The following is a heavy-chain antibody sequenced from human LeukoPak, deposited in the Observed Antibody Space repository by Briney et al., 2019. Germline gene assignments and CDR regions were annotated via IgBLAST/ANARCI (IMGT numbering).Heavy chain of an antibody. CDR2: IYYSGST. CDR1: GDSTSSDRYY. J-gene: IGHJ4*02. Sequence: SETLSLTCTVSGDSTSSDRYYGGWVRQPPGKGLEWIGNIYYSGSTYYNPSLKSRVTMSVDTSRNQFFLKLNSVTAADTAVYYCARGRPYSGGYHLDYWGQGTLVTVSA. V-gene: IGHV4-39*02. D-gene: IGHD1-26*01. CDR3: ARGRPYSGGYHLDY.